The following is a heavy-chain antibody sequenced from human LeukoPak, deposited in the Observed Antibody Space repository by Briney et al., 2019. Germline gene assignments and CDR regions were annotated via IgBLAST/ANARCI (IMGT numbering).Heavy chain of an antibody. Sequence: ASVKVSCKASGYTFTSYGISWVRQAPGQGLEWMGRIIPILGIANYAQKFQGRVTITADKSTSTAYMELSSLRSEDTAVYYCALSSGWYGSSGYWGQGTLVTVSS. J-gene: IGHJ4*02. V-gene: IGHV1-69*04. D-gene: IGHD6-19*01. CDR1: GYTFTSYG. CDR2: IIPILGIA. CDR3: ALSSGWYGSSGY.